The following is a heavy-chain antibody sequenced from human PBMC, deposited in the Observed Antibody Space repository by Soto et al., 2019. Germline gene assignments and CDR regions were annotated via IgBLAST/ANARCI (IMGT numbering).Heavy chain of an antibody. CDR2: ISSSGKTI. Sequence: GKGLEWISYISSSGKTISYADSVKGRFTISRDNAKNSLYLQMNSLRAEDTAVYYCARDPEKYSGSDLGIDYSGQGTLVTVSS. J-gene: IGHJ4*02. V-gene: IGHV3-48*03. D-gene: IGHD5-12*01. CDR3: ARDPEKYSGSDLGIDY.